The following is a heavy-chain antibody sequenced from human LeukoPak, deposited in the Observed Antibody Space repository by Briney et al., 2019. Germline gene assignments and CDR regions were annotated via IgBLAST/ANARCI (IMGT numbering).Heavy chain of an antibody. CDR2: IWYDGSNK. CDR3: AKPSVPYDSSGYYRQVTDFDY. CDR1: GFTFSSYG. D-gene: IGHD3-22*01. J-gene: IGHJ4*02. V-gene: IGHV3-33*06. Sequence: GGSLRLSCAACGFTFSSYGMHWVRQAPGKGLEGVAVIWYDGSNKYYADSVKGRFTISRDNTKNTLYMQMNRLRDEDTAVYYCAKPSVPYDSSGYYRQVTDFDYWGQGTLVTVSS.